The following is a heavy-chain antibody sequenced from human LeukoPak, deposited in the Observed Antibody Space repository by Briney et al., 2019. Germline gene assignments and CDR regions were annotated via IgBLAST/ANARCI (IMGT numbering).Heavy chain of an antibody. D-gene: IGHD3-10*01. CDR3: AKLIAVGDYDY. CDR2: ISGSGGST. Sequence: AGESLRLSCAASGFTFSSYAMSWVRQAPGKGLEWVSAISGSGGSTYYADSVKGRFTISRDNSKNTLYLQMNSLRAEDSAVYHCAKLIAVGDYDYWGQGTLVTVSS. CDR1: GFTFSSYA. V-gene: IGHV3-23*01. J-gene: IGHJ4*02.